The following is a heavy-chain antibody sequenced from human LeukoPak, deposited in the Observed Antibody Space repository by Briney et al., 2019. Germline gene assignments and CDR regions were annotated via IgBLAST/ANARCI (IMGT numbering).Heavy chain of an antibody. CDR1: GGSISSGDYY. Sequence: SETLSLTCTVSGGSISSGDYYWSWIRQPPGKGLEWIGYIYYSGSTYYNPSLKSRVTISVDTSKNQFSLKLSSVTAADTAVYYCARGADGYYDFWSGYYDYYYYGMDVWGQGTTVTVSS. V-gene: IGHV4-30-4*01. CDR2: IYYSGST. CDR3: ARGADGYYDFWSGYYDYYYYGMDV. D-gene: IGHD3-3*01. J-gene: IGHJ6*02.